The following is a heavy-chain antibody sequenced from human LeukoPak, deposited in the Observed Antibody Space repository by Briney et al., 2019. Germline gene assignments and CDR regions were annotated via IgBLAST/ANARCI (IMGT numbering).Heavy chain of an antibody. Sequence: SETLSLTCTVSGYSLTSGYYWGWIRQSPGKGLEWIGSIYYSGSTYYNPSLKSRVTISVDTSKHQFSLKLSFVTAADTAVYYCARREFPPYCGGDCYNHPFDYWGQGTLVTVSS. D-gene: IGHD2-21*02. CDR2: IYYSGST. CDR3: ARREFPPYCGGDCYNHPFDY. CDR1: GYSLTSGYY. V-gene: IGHV4-38-2*02. J-gene: IGHJ4*02.